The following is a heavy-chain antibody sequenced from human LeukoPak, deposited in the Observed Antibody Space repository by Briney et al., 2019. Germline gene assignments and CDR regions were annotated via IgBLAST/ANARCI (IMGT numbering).Heavy chain of an antibody. Sequence: SVKVSCKASGGTFGSYAISWVRQAPGQGLEWMGRIIPILGIANYAQKFQGRVTITADKSTSTAYMELSSLRSEDTAVYYCARDEFEYYDSSGYHAFDIWGQGTMVNVSS. CDR1: GGTFGSYA. V-gene: IGHV1-69*04. CDR3: ARDEFEYYDSSGYHAFDI. CDR2: IIPILGIA. D-gene: IGHD3-22*01. J-gene: IGHJ3*02.